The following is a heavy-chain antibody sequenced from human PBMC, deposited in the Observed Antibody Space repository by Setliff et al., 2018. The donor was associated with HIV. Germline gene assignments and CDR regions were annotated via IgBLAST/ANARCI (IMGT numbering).Heavy chain of an antibody. J-gene: IGHJ6*02. CDR3: AKEVHVSSYYGMDV. CDR2: ISHDHSKT. CDR1: GFTFSNYW. D-gene: IGHD3-16*01. Sequence: PGGSLRLSCAASGFTFSNYWMSWVRQAPGKGLEWVAVISHDHSKTKYADSVKGRFTISRDNSKNTLYLQMNSLRAEDTAVYYCAKEVHVSSYYGMDVWGQGTTVTVSS. V-gene: IGHV3-30*18.